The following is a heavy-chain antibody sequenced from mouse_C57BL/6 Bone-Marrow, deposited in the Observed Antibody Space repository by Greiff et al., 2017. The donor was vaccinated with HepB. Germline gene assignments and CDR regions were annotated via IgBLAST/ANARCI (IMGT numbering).Heavy chain of an antibody. V-gene: IGHV5-4*03. CDR3: ARADDYDSAWFAY. D-gene: IGHD2-4*01. Sequence: DVKLVESGGGLVKPGGSLKLSCAASGFTFSSYAMSWVRQTPEKRLEWVATISDGGSYTYYPDNVKGRFTISRDNAKNNLYLQMSHLKSEDTAMYYCARADDYDSAWFAYWGQGTLVTVSA. CDR1: GFTFSSYA. J-gene: IGHJ3*01. CDR2: ISDGGSYT.